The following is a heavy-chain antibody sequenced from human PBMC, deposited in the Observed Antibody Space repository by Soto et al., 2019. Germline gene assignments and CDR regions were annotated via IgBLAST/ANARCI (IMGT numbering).Heavy chain of an antibody. CDR1: GGSISSGDYY. Sequence: LSLTCTVSGGSISSGDYYWSWIRQPPGKGLEWIGYIYYSGSTYYNPSLKSRVTISVDTSKNQFSLKLSSVTAADTAVYYCARDHYVYDILTGYGYYYGMDVWGRGTTVTVSS. CDR2: IYYSGST. CDR3: ARDHYVYDILTGYGYYYGMDV. J-gene: IGHJ6*02. D-gene: IGHD3-9*01. V-gene: IGHV4-30-4*01.